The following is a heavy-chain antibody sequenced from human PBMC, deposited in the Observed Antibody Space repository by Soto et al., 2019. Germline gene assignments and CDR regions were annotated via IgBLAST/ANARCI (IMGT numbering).Heavy chain of an antibody. J-gene: IGHJ4*02. D-gene: IGHD3-16*01. CDR2: IYYSGST. CDR3: ARLSPVFMITFGGVLDY. V-gene: IGHV4-59*08. CDR1: GGSISSYY. Sequence: SETLSLTCTVSGGSISSYYWSWIRQPPGKGLEWIGYIYYSGSTNYNPSLKSRVTISVDTSKNQFSLKLSSVTAADTAVYYCARLSPVFMITFGGVLDYWGRGALVTVSS.